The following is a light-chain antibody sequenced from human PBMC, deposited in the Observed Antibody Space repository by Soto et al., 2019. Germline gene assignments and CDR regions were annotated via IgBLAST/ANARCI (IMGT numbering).Light chain of an antibody. CDR2: ENN. J-gene: IGLJ1*01. Sequence: QSVLTQPPSVSAAPGQKVTISCSGSSSNIGYNYVSWYQQLPGTAPKLLIYENNKRPSGIPDRFSGSKSGTSATLGITGLQTGDEADYYCGTWDSSLSAYVFGTGTKVTVL. V-gene: IGLV1-51*02. CDR1: SSNIGYNY. CDR3: GTWDSSLSAYV.